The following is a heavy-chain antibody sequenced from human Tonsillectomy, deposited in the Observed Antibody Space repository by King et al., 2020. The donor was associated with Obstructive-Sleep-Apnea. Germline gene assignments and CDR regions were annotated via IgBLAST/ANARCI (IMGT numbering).Heavy chain of an antibody. CDR1: GGSISSGDYY. CDR3: ARLTAYGVNSWYFDY. D-gene: IGHD4-23*01. Sequence: QLQESGPGLVKPSQTLSLTCTVSGGSISSGDYYWSWIRQPPGKGLEWIGYIYYSGSTDYNPSLKSRVTISVETSKNHFSLKLSSVTAADTAVYYCARLTAYGVNSWYFDYWGQGTLVTVSS. V-gene: IGHV4-30-4*01. J-gene: IGHJ4*02. CDR2: IYYSGST.